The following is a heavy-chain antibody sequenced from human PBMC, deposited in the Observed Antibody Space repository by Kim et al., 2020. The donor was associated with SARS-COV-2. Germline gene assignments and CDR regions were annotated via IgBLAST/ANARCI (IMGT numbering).Heavy chain of an antibody. V-gene: IGHV1-69*01. D-gene: IGHD6-13*01. Sequence: RKFQGRVTMTADESTSTAYMELSSLRSEDTAVYYCARVTGSSSWYDAFDIWGQGTMVTVSS. CDR3: ARVTGSSSWYDAFDI. J-gene: IGHJ3*02.